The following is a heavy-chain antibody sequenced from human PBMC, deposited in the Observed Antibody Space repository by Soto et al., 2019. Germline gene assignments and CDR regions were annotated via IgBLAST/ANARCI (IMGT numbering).Heavy chain of an antibody. CDR1: GYTFTSYD. J-gene: IGHJ6*02. V-gene: IGHV1-8*01. CDR2: MNPNSGNT. Sequence: SVKVSCKASGYTFTSYDINWVRQATGQGLEWMGWMNPNSGNTGYAQKFQGRVTMTRNTSISTAYMELSSLRSEDTAVYYCASVRFLEWSQHLPRGGYYYYGMDVWGQGTTVTV. D-gene: IGHD3-3*01. CDR3: ASVRFLEWSQHLPRGGYYYYGMDV.